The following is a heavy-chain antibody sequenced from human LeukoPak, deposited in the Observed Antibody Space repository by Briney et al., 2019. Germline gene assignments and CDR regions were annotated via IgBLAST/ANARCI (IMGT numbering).Heavy chain of an antibody. J-gene: IGHJ5*02. CDR1: GGTIGTYY. CDR3: ARAGGARQSGTTWFDP. Sequence: SETLSLTCTVSGGTIGTYYWSWIRQTPGMGLEWIGYIYYTGSTNYNPSLKSRVTISVDKSKNQFSLKLSSVTAADTAVYYCARAGGARQSGTTWFDPWGQGTLVTVSS. CDR2: IYYTGST. V-gene: IGHV4-59*12. D-gene: IGHD1-1*01.